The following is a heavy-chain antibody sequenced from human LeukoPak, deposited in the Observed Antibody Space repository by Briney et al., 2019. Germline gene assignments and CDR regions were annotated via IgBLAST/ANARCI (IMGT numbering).Heavy chain of an antibody. CDR1: GGSFSGYY. Sequence: SETLSLTCAVYGGSFSGYYWSWIRQPPGKGLEWIGEINHSGSTNYNPSLKSRVTISVDKSKNQFSLKLSSVTAADTAVYYCAGDKGADQPNDAFDIWGQGTMVTVSS. D-gene: IGHD2-2*01. J-gene: IGHJ3*02. V-gene: IGHV4-34*01. CDR2: INHSGST. CDR3: AGDKGADQPNDAFDI.